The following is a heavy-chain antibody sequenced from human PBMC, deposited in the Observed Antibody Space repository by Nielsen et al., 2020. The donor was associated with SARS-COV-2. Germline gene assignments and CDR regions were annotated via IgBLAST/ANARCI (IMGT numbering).Heavy chain of an antibody. CDR1: GGSFSDYS. J-gene: IGHJ3*02. Sequence: SETLSLTCAVYGGSFSDYSWNWIRQSPGKGLEWIGEINHSGTTTYNPSLKSRVTISVDTSKNQFSLILSSVTAADTAVYYCARDYYGDYLDAFDIWGQGTMVTVSS. V-gene: IGHV4-34*01. CDR3: ARDYYGDYLDAFDI. D-gene: IGHD4-17*01. CDR2: INHSGTT.